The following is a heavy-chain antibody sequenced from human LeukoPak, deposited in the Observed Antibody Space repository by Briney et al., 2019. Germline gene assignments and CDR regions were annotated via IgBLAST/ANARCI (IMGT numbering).Heavy chain of an antibody. CDR3: ARDLILGPTYFDY. V-gene: IGHV4-39*02. J-gene: IGHJ4*02. CDR2: IYYSGST. Sequence: PSETLSLTCTVSGGSISSSSYYWGWIRRPPGKGLERIGSIYYSGSTYYNPSLKSRVTISEDTSKNHFSLKLSSVTAADTAVYYCARDLILGPTYFDYWGQGTLVTVSS. D-gene: IGHD1-26*01. CDR1: GGSISSSSYY.